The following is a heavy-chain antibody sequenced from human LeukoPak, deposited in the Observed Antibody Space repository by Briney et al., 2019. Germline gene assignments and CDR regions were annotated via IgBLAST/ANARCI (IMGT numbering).Heavy chain of an antibody. CDR1: GGSISSGSYY. J-gene: IGHJ4*02. V-gene: IGHV4-61*02. D-gene: IGHD3-3*01. Sequence: SETLCLTCTVSGGSISSGSYYWSWIRQPAGKGLEWIGRIYTSGSTNYNPSLKSRVTISVDTSKNQFSLKLSSVTAADTAVYYCAVGYDFWSGPYYFDYWGQGTLVTVSS. CDR2: IYTSGST. CDR3: AVGYDFWSGPYYFDY.